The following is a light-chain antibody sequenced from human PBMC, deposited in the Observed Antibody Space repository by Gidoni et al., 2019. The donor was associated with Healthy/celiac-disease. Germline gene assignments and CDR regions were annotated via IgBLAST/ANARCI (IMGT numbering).Light chain of an antibody. V-gene: IGKV4-1*01. CDR2: WAS. J-gene: IGKJ2*03. CDR1: QSVLYSSNNKNY. CDR3: QQYYSTPQS. Sequence: DIVMTQSPDSLAVSLGERATINCKSSQSVLYSSNNKNYLAWYQQKPGQPPKLLIYWASTRESGVTDRFSGSGSGTDFTLTSSSLQAEDVAVYYCQQYYSTPQSFGQGTKLEIK.